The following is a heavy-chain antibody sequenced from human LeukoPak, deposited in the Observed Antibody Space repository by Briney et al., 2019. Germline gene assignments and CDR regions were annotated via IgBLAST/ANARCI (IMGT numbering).Heavy chain of an antibody. Sequence: PGGSLRLSCAASGFTFSSYSMNWVRQAPGKGLEWVSSISSSSSYIYYADSVKGRFTISRDNAKNSLYLQMNSLRAEDTAVYYCAKGKVAVEQQLVRGDWRDLDYWGQGTLVTVSS. V-gene: IGHV3-21*04. CDR3: AKGKVAVEQQLVRGDWRDLDY. CDR1: GFTFSSYS. D-gene: IGHD6-13*01. J-gene: IGHJ4*02. CDR2: ISSSSSYI.